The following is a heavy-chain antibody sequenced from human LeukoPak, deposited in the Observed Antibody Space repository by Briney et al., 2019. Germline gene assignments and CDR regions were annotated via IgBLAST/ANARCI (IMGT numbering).Heavy chain of an antibody. Sequence: GRSLRLSCAASGFTFSSYAMHWVRQAPGKGLEWVAFIRYDGSNKYYADSVKGRSTISRDNSKNTLYLQMNSLRAEDTAVYYCAKGGGVVALYYMDVWGKGTTVTISS. CDR2: IRYDGSNK. CDR1: GFTFSSYA. D-gene: IGHD3-22*01. V-gene: IGHV3-30*02. CDR3: AKGGGVVALYYMDV. J-gene: IGHJ6*03.